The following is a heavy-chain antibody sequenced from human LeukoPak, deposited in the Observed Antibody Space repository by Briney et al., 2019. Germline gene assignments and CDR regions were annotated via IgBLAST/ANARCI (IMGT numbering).Heavy chain of an antibody. CDR2: IYSGGST. V-gene: IGHV3-66*01. D-gene: IGHD3-16*02. CDR1: GFTVSSNY. J-gene: IGHJ4*02. CDR3: ARGPRDYDYVWGSYRYLEDQYYFDY. Sequence: GGSLRLSCAASGFTVSSNYMSWVRQAPGKGLECVSVIYSGGSTYYADSVKGRFTISRDNSKNTLYLQMNSLRAEDTAVYYCARGPRDYDYVWGSYRYLEDQYYFDYWGQGTLVTVSS.